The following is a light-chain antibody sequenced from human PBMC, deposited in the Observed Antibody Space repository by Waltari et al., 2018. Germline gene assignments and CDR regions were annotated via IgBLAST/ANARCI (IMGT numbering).Light chain of an antibody. CDR2: DVN. J-gene: IGLJ1*01. CDR3: CSSAGNPYV. CDR1: SSDVGPYHF. V-gene: IGLV2-11*01. Sequence: SALTQPRSVSGSPGQSVTISCTGTSSDVGPYHFVSWYQQRPGQAPKLIIYDVNTRPSGVPDRFSASKSGNTASLTISGLQPEDEADYHCCSSAGNPYVFGTGTEVTVL.